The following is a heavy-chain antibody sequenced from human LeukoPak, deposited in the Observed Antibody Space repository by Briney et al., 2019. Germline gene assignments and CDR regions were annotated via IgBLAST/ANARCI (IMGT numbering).Heavy chain of an antibody. J-gene: IGHJ4*02. Sequence: GGALRLSCAASGFTFSNAWMSWVRQAPGKGLEWGGRIKSKTDGGTTDYAAPVKGRFTISKDDTKNTLYLQMNRLKTEDTPVYCCTVAPTGYWGQGPLVSVSS. CDR2: IKSKTDGGTT. V-gene: IGHV3-15*01. D-gene: IGHD5-12*01. CDR1: GFTFSNAW. CDR3: TVAPTGY.